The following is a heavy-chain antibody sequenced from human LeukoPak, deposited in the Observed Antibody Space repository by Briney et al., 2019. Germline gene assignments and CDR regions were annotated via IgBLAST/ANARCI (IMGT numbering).Heavy chain of an antibody. Sequence: ASVKVSCKASGYTFTGYYMHWVRQAPGQGLEWMGWINPNSGGTNYAQKFQGRVTMTRDTSISTAYMELSRLRSDDTAVYYCAREGSSSSAYYYYYMDVWGKGTTVTVSS. CDR1: GYTFTGYY. J-gene: IGHJ6*03. D-gene: IGHD6-6*01. CDR2: INPNSGGT. V-gene: IGHV1-2*02. CDR3: AREGSSSSAYYYYYMDV.